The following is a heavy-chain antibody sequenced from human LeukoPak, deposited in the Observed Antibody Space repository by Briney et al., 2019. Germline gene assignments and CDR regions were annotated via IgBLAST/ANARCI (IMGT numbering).Heavy chain of an antibody. CDR2: IRGKAYGGKT. Sequence: GGSLRLSCTASGFTFGAYAMSWASQAPGKGRGWVGFIRGKAYGGKTEYAASVKGRFTISRDDSKSIAYLQMNSLKTEDTAVYYCTRDYSSSWYAEYYCYYGMDVWGQGTTVTVSS. CDR3: TRDYSSSWYAEYYCYYGMDV. CDR1: GFTFGAYA. D-gene: IGHD6-13*01. J-gene: IGHJ6*02. V-gene: IGHV3-49*04.